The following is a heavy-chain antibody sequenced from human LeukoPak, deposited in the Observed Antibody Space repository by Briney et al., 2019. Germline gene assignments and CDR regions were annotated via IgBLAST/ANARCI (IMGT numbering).Heavy chain of an antibody. D-gene: IGHD3-22*01. CDR2: IKQDGSEK. V-gene: IGHV3-7*01. CDR3: ARDRYYYDSSGYIRGFDY. CDR1: GFIFSSYW. Sequence: SGGSLRLSCAASGFIFSSYWMSWVRQAPGKGLEWVANIKQDGSEKYYVDSVKGRFTISRDNAKNSLYLQMNSLRAEDTAVYYCARDRYYYDSSGYIRGFDYWGQGTLVTVSS. J-gene: IGHJ4*02.